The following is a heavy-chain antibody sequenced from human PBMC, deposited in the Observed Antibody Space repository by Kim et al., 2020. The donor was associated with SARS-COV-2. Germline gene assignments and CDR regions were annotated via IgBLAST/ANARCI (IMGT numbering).Heavy chain of an antibody. CDR1: GYTFTSYG. V-gene: IGHV1-18*01. CDR2: ISVYNGKT. J-gene: IGHJ6*02. Sequence: ASVKVSCKASGYTFTSYGISWVRQAPGQGLEWMGWISVYNGKTDYAQKLQGRVTMTTDTSTSTAYMELRSLRSDDTAVYYCARDRCSYGPDPSYYYYYGMDVWGQGTTVTVSS. D-gene: IGHD5-18*01. CDR3: ARDRCSYGPDPSYYYYYGMDV.